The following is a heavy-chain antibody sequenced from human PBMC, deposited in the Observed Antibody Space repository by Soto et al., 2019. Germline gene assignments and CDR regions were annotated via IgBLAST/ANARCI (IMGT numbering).Heavy chain of an antibody. J-gene: IGHJ4*02. CDR1: GFTFSSYA. CDR3: AKEGAGIQIWPSLLDY. CDR2: ITNGGGTT. Sequence: EVQLLQSGGGLVQPGGSLRLSCAASGFTFSSYAVTWVRQAPGKGLEWVSSITNGGGTTYYADPVKGRFTISRDNSKNTVFLQKNSLRAEDTAIYYCAKEGAGIQIWPSLLDYWGQGTVVTVSS. V-gene: IGHV3-23*01. D-gene: IGHD5-18*01.